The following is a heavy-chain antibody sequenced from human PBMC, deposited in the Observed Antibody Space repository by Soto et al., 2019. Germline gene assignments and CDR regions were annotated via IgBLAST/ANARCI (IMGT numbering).Heavy chain of an antibody. CDR2: IYYSGST. J-gene: IGHJ3*02. D-gene: IGHD3-3*01. CDR3: ARDQTGWRHAFDI. CDR1: GGSISSGAYY. V-gene: IGHV4-31*03. Sequence: QVQLQESGPGLVKPSQTLSLTCTVSGGSISSGAYYWSWIRQHPGKGLEWIGYIYYSGSTYYNPSLKRRVTISVDTSKNQSSLKLSSVTAADTAVYYCARDQTGWRHAFDIWGQGTMVTVSS.